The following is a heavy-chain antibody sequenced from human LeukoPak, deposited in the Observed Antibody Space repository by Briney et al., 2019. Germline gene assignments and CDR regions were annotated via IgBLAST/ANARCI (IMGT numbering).Heavy chain of an antibody. CDR3: GRLFYDFWSGHYYYYMDV. V-gene: IGHV4-39*01. CDR1: GGSIRSTSYY. CDR2: IYYSGST. D-gene: IGHD3-3*01. J-gene: IGHJ6*03. Sequence: SETLSLTCTVSGGSIRSTSYYWGWIRQPPGKGLEWIGSIYYSGSTYYNPSLKSRVTISVDTSKNQFSLKLSSVTAADTAVYYCGRLFYDFWSGHYYYYMDVWGEGTTVTVSS.